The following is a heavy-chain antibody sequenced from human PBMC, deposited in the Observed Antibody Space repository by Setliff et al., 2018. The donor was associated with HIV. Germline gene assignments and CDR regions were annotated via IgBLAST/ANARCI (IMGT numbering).Heavy chain of an antibody. CDR2: IYHSGST. CDR1: GYSISSGYY. D-gene: IGHD2-21*02. V-gene: IGHV4-38-2*02. Sequence: PSETLSLTCTVSGYSISSGYYWGWIRQPPGKGLEWIRSIYHSGSTYYNPSLKSRVTISVDTSKNQFSLKLSSVTAADTAVYYCARAMRGVVVTNMYYYYGMDVWGQGTTVTVAS. J-gene: IGHJ6*02. CDR3: ARAMRGVVVTNMYYYYGMDV.